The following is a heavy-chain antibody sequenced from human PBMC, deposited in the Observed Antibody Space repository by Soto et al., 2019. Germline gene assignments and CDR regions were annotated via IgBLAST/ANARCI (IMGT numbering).Heavy chain of an antibody. V-gene: IGHV1-69*13. J-gene: IGHJ4*02. Sequence: SVKVSCKASGGTFSSYAISWVRQAPGQGLEWMGGIIPIFGTANYAQKFQGRVTITADESTSTAYMELSSLRSEDTAVYYCARGDFSYDSSGYYSPDYWGQGTLVTAPQ. CDR2: IIPIFGTA. CDR3: ARGDFSYDSSGYYSPDY. D-gene: IGHD3-22*01. CDR1: GGTFSSYA.